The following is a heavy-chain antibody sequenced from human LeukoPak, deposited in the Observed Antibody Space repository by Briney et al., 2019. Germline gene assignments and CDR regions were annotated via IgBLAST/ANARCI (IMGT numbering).Heavy chain of an antibody. CDR1: GGSFSGYY. Sequence: SETLSLTCAVYGGSFSGYYWSWIRQPPGKGLEWIEEINHSGSTNYNPSLKSRVTISVDTSKNQFSLKLSSVTAADTAVYYCATDGAPPGIAAAGTPLDYWGQGTLVTVSS. J-gene: IGHJ4*02. V-gene: IGHV4-34*01. CDR2: INHSGST. CDR3: ATDGAPPGIAAAGTPLDY. D-gene: IGHD6-13*01.